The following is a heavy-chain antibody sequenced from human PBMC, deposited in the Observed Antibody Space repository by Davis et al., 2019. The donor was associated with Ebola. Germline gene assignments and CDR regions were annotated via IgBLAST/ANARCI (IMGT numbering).Heavy chain of an antibody. J-gene: IGHJ6*02. D-gene: IGHD1-26*01. Sequence: GESLKISCAASGFTFSSYWTSWVRQAPGKGLEWVANIKQDGSEKYYVDSVKGRFTISRDNAKNSLYLQMNSLRAEDTAVYYCARESGNDYQYYYYYYGMDVWGQGTTVTVSS. CDR2: IKQDGSEK. V-gene: IGHV3-7*01. CDR3: ARESGNDYQYYYYYYGMDV. CDR1: GFTFSSYW.